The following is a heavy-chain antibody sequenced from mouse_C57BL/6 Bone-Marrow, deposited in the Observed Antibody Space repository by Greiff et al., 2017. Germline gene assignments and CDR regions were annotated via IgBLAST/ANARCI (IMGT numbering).Heavy chain of an antibody. CDR3: ARSLYSYGSSWFAY. D-gene: IGHD1-1*01. Sequence: VKLQESGPELVKPGASVKISCKASGYAFSSSWMNWVKQRPGKGLEWIGRIYPGDGDTNYNGKFKGKATLTADKSSSTAYMQLSSLTSEDSAVYFCARSLYSYGSSWFAYWGQGTLVTVSA. CDR1: GYAFSSSW. J-gene: IGHJ3*01. V-gene: IGHV1-82*01. CDR2: IYPGDGDT.